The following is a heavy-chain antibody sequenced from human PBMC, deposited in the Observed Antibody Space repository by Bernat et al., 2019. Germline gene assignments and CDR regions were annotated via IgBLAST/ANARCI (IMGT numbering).Heavy chain of an antibody. CDR1: GLTFSSFW. CDR3: AKAEYSSSSRHFDY. D-gene: IGHD6-6*01. J-gene: IGHJ4*02. Sequence: EVRLVESGGGLVQPGGSLRLSCAASGLTFSSFWMHWVRQAPGKGLVWVSRVNGDGSSTSYADSVKGRFTISRDNAKNTLYLQMNSLRAEDTAVYYCAKAEYSSSSRHFDYWGQGTLVTVSS. V-gene: IGHV3-74*01. CDR2: VNGDGSST.